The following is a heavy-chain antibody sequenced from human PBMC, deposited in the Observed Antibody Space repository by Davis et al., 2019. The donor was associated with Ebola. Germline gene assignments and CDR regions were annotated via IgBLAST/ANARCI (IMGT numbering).Heavy chain of an antibody. CDR1: GYTFTGSY. D-gene: IGHD4-17*01. V-gene: IGHV1-2*04. CDR2: INPNSGGT. CDR3: ARVGTTVTTFDY. J-gene: IGHJ4*02. Sequence: ASVQVSCKASGYTFTGSYMHSLRQPPGHGLEWLGWINPNSGGTNYAQKFQGWVTMTRDTSISTAYMELSRLRSDDTAVYYCARVGTTVTTFDYWGQGTLVIVSS.